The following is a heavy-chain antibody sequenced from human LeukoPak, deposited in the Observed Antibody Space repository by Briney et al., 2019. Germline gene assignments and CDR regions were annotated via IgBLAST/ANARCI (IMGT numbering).Heavy chain of an antibody. J-gene: IGHJ4*02. D-gene: IGHD1-26*01. V-gene: IGHV4-38-2*01. CDR3: ARGATTAFHVDY. CDR1: GYSISSGYY. Sequence: SETLSLTCAVSGYSISSGYYWGWIRQPPGKGLEWIGTIHHSGSTYYNPSLKSRVTISEDTSKNQFSLKLSSVTAADTAVYDCARGATTAFHVDYWGQGTLVTVSS. CDR2: IHHSGST.